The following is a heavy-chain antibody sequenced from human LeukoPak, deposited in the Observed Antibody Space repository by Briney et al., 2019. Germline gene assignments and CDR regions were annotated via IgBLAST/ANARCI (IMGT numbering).Heavy chain of an antibody. J-gene: IGHJ5*02. CDR1: GYSFTSYW. V-gene: IGHV5-51*01. D-gene: IGHD6-13*01. CDR3: ARTSYIAAATEGFDP. Sequence: GESLKISCKGSGYSFTSYWIGWVRQMPGKGLEWMGIIYPGDSDTRYSPSFQGQVTISADKSISTAYLQWSSLKASDTAMYYCARTSYIAAATEGFDPWGQGTLVTVSS. CDR2: IYPGDSDT.